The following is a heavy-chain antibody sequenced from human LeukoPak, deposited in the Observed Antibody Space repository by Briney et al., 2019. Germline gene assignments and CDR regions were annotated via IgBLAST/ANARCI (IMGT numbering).Heavy chain of an antibody. CDR3: ARRGKTTALDY. D-gene: IGHD4-17*01. J-gene: IGHJ4*02. CDR1: GGSISSYY. CDR2: IYYSGST. V-gene: IGHV4-59*01. Sequence: SETLSLTCTVSGGSISSYYWSWIRQPPGKGLEWIGYIYYSGSTNYNPSLKSRVTISVDTSKNQFSLKLSSVTAADTAVYYCARRGKTTALDYWGQGTLVTVSS.